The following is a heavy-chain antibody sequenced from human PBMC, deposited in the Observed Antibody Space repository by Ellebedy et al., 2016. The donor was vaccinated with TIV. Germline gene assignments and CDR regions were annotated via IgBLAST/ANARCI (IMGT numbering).Heavy chain of an antibody. CDR1: GGSVSSGSQY. J-gene: IGHJ3*02. V-gene: IGHV4-61*01. Sequence: MPSETLSLTCTVSGGSVSSGSQYWSWIRQPPGKGLEWIGYMYYSGSTNYNPSLKSRVTISEDTSKNQFSLKLSSVNAADTAVYYCARWDYGADDAFDIWGQGTMVTVSS. CDR2: MYYSGST. CDR3: ARWDYGADDAFDI. D-gene: IGHD4-17*01.